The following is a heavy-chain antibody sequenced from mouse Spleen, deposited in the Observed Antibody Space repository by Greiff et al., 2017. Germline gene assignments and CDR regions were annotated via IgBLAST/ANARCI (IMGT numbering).Heavy chain of an antibody. CDR3: ASPNYYGSSTWFAY. Sequence: EVQVVESGGGLVKLGGSLKLSCAASGFTFSSYYMSWVRQTPEKRLEWVATISSGGGSTYYPDSVKGRFTISRDNAKNTLYLQMSSLNSEDTAVYYCASPNYYGSSTWFAYWGQGTLVTVSA. CDR2: ISSGGGST. CDR1: GFTFSSYY. D-gene: IGHD1-1*01. J-gene: IGHJ3*01. V-gene: IGHV5-12-1*01.